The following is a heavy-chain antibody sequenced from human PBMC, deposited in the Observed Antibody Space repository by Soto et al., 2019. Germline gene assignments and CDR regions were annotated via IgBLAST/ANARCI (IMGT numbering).Heavy chain of an antibody. Sequence: QVQLQESGPGLVKPSQTLSLTCTVSGGSISSGGYYWSWIRQHPGKGLEWIGYIYYSGSTYYNPSLKCRVTISVDTSKNQFCPKLSSVTAADTAVYYCARDAATVHYGMDVWGQGTTVTVSS. CDR3: ARDAATVHYGMDV. CDR1: GGSISSGGYY. J-gene: IGHJ6*02. D-gene: IGHD2-15*01. V-gene: IGHV4-31*03. CDR2: IYYSGST.